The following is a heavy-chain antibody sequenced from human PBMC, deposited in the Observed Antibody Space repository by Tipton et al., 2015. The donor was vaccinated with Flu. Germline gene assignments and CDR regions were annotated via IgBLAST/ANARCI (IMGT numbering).Heavy chain of an antibody. V-gene: IGHV1-2*02. J-gene: IGHJ4*02. CDR3: PREGCSSYSCNSCAVDF. CDR2: INPNSGDT. Sequence: QLVQSGAEVKRPGASVKVSCKASGYTFTGNYVHWVRQAPGQGFEWMGWINPNSGDTRYAQNFQGRVTMTRDTSISTAYMELSRLRSDDTAMYSWPREGCSSYSCNSCAVDFWGQGTLVTVSS. CDR1: GYTFTGNY. D-gene: IGHD2-2*02.